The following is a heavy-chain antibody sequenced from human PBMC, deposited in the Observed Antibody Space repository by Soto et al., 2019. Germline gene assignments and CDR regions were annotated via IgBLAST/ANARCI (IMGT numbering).Heavy chain of an antibody. J-gene: IGHJ4*02. CDR2: IYYSGST. V-gene: IGHV4-59*01. CDR3: ARVLTDPYYFDY. CDR1: GGSISSYY. Sequence: KTSETLSLTCTVSGGSISSYYWSWIRQPPGKGLEWIGFIYYSGSTNYNPSLKSRVTISVDTSKNQFSLKLSSVTAADTAVYYCARVLTDPYYFDYWGQGTLVTVSS.